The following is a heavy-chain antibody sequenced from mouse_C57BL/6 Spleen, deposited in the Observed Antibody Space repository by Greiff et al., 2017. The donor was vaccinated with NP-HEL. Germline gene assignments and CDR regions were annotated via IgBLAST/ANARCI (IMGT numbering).Heavy chain of an antibody. Sequence: QVQLQQPGTELVKPGASVKLPCKASGYTFTSYWMHWVKQRPGQGLEWIGNINPSNGGTNYNEKFKSKATLTVDKSSSTAYMQLSSLTSEDSAVYYCAREGYGNYGEVDYWGKGTTLTVSS. CDR1: GYTFTSYW. CDR3: AREGYGNYGEVDY. V-gene: IGHV1-53*01. D-gene: IGHD2-1*01. J-gene: IGHJ2*01. CDR2: INPSNGGT.